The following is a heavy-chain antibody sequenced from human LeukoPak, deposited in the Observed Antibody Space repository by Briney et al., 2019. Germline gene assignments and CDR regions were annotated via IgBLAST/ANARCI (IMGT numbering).Heavy chain of an antibody. CDR2: INTNGNTT. Sequence: GSVTLPCAASGLPFSSYWMHCPRQAPEKGLVWVSRINTNGNTTNYADSVKGRFTISRDNANNTLYLQMNSLRAEDTALYYCVRAYYDSSGRYFDYWGQGTLVTVSS. D-gene: IGHD3-22*01. V-gene: IGHV3-74*01. CDR1: GLPFSSYW. J-gene: IGHJ4*02. CDR3: VRAYYDSSGRYFDY.